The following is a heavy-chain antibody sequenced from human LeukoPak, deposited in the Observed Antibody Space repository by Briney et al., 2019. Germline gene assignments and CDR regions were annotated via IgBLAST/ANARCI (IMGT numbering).Heavy chain of an antibody. D-gene: IGHD3-22*01. V-gene: IGHV1-69*01. CDR1: GGTFSSYA. Sequence: ASVKVSCKASGGTFSSYAISWVRQAPGQGLEWMGGIIPIFGTANYAQKFQGRVTITADESTSTAYMELSSLRSEDTAVYYCARSPLNTPNRDDSSGYYGGDDAFDIWGQGTMVTVSS. J-gene: IGHJ3*02. CDR2: IIPIFGTA. CDR3: ARSPLNTPNRDDSSGYYGGDDAFDI.